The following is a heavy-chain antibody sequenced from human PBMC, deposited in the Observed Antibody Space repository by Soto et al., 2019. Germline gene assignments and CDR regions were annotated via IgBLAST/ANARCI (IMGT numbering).Heavy chain of an antibody. J-gene: IGHJ3*02. CDR1: GDSVSSNSAA. CDR2: TYYRSKWYK. D-gene: IGHD5-18*01. CDR3: AREGLGYTSLIRQAFDI. Sequence: QVQLQQSGPGLVKPSQTLSLTCAISGDSVSSNSAAWNWIRQSPSRGLEWLGRTYYRSKWYKEYAVSVNSRITINPDASKNQFSLQLNSVTPEDTAVYYCAREGLGYTSLIRQAFDIWGQGTMVTVSS. V-gene: IGHV6-1*01.